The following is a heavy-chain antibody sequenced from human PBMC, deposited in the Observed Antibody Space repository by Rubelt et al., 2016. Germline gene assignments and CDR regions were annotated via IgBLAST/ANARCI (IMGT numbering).Heavy chain of an antibody. Sequence: QVQLVQSGAEVKKPGASVKVSCKASGYTFTNYGVSWVRQAPGQGLEWMGIINPSGGSTSYAQKFQGRVTMTRDTSTSTVYMELSSLRSEDTAVYYCARDIAATGTTWGQGTLVTVSS. J-gene: IGHJ4*02. CDR1: GYTFTNYG. D-gene: IGHD6-13*01. V-gene: IGHV1-46*03. CDR3: ARDIAATGTT. CDR2: INPSGGST.